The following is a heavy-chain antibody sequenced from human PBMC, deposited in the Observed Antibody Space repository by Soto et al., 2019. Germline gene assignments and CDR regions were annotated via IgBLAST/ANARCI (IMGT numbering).Heavy chain of an antibody. D-gene: IGHD4-17*01. Sequence: SVKVSCIASGYTFIDYDITWERKATGPGLEWMGWMNPNSGNTGYAQKFQGRVTMTRNTSISTAYMELRSLRSEDTAVYQGARGHEYFGGFYNWGQGTMVTVAS. CDR1: GYTFIDYD. V-gene: IGHV1-8*01. CDR2: MNPNSGNT. J-gene: IGHJ4*03. CDR3: ARGHEYFGGFYN.